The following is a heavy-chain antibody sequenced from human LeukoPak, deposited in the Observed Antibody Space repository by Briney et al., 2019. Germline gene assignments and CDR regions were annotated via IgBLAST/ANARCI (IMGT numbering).Heavy chain of an antibody. V-gene: IGHV3-30*18. CDR3: AKTITFGGVIVTPPDY. CDR1: GLIFSSYG. CDR2: ISYDGSNK. D-gene: IGHD3-16*02. J-gene: IGHJ4*02. Sequence: PGRSLRLSCAVSGLIFSSYGMHWVRQAPGKGLEWVTVISYDGSNKYYADSVKGRFTISRDNSKNTLYLQMNSLRAEDTAVYYCAKTITFGGVIVTPPDYWGQGTLVTVSS.